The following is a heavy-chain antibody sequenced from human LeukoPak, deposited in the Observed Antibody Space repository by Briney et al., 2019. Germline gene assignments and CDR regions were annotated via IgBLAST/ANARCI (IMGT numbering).Heavy chain of an antibody. V-gene: IGHV1-18*01. Sequence: ASVKVSCKASGYTFTSYGISWVRQAPGQGLEWMGWISAYNGNTNYAQKLQGRVTMTTDTSTSTAYMELRSLRSDDTAVYYCARGPSLSDYDILTGYYTKNWFDPWGQGTLVTVSS. D-gene: IGHD3-9*01. J-gene: IGHJ5*02. CDR1: GYTFTSYG. CDR2: ISAYNGNT. CDR3: ARGPSLSDYDILTGYYTKNWFDP.